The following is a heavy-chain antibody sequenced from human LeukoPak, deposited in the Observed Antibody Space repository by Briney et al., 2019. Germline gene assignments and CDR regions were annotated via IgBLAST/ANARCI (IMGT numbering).Heavy chain of an antibody. Sequence: GGSLRLSCAASGFTFSSYDMHWVRQATGKGLEWDSAIGTAGDTYYPGSVKGRFTISRENAKNSLYLQMNSLRAEDTAVYYCARAPVRGYSYGYFDYWGQGTLVTVSS. CDR1: GFTFSSYD. J-gene: IGHJ4*02. D-gene: IGHD5-18*01. CDR2: IGTAGDT. V-gene: IGHV3-13*01. CDR3: ARAPVRGYSYGYFDY.